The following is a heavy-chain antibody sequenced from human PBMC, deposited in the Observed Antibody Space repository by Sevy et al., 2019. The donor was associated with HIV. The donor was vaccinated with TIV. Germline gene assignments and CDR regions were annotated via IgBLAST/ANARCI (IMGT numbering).Heavy chain of an antibody. CDR2: IYYSGST. V-gene: IGHV4-59*01. CDR3: ARGIDCRGGSCYLDY. Sequence: SETLSLTCTVSGGSISSYYWSWIRQPPGKGLEWIGYIYYSGSTNYNPSLKSRVTISVDTSKNQFSLKLSSVTAADTAVYYCARGIDCRGGSCYLDYWGQGTLVTVSS. CDR1: GGSISSYY. D-gene: IGHD2-15*01. J-gene: IGHJ4*02.